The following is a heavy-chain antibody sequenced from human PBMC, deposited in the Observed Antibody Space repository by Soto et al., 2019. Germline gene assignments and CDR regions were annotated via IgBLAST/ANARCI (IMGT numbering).Heavy chain of an antibody. Sequence: GGSLRLSCAASGFTFSGYSMSWVRQAPGKGLEWVSAISGSGGSTYYADSVKGRFTISRDNSKNTLYLQMNSLRAEDTAVYYCAKDRYDLWTPRRSDAWGQGTPVTVSS. D-gene: IGHD3-3*01. J-gene: IGHJ6*02. CDR1: GFTFSGYS. CDR3: AKDRYDLWTPRRSDA. CDR2: ISGSGGST. V-gene: IGHV3-23*01.